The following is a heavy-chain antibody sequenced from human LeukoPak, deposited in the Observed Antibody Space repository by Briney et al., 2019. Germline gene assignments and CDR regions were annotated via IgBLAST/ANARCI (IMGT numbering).Heavy chain of an antibody. J-gene: IGHJ5*02. D-gene: IGHD3-10*01. CDR3: ARGRTTLLDWFDP. CDR2: ISSSSSYI. V-gene: IGHV3-21*04. Sequence: GGSLRLSCAASGFTFSSYSMNWVRQAPGKGLEWVSSISSSSSYIYYADSVKGRFTISRDNAKNSVYLQMDSLRAEDTAVYSCARGRTTLLDWFDPWGQGTLVTVSS. CDR1: GFTFSSYS.